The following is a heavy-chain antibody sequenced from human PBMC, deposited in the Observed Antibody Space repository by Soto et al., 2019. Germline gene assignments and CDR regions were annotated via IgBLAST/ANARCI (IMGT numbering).Heavy chain of an antibody. Sequence: SETLSLTCAVYDGSFSGYYWSWIRQPPGKGLGWIGEINHSGSTNYNPSLKSRVTISVDTSKNQFSLKLSSVTAADTAVYYCARAKGYDYVWGSYRYEYFDYWGQGTLVTVSS. D-gene: IGHD3-16*02. CDR3: ARAKGYDYVWGSYRYEYFDY. V-gene: IGHV4-34*01. J-gene: IGHJ4*02. CDR1: DGSFSGYY. CDR2: INHSGST.